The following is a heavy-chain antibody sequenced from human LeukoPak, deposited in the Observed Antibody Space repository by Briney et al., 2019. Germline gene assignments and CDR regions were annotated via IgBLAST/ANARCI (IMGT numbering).Heavy chain of an antibody. CDR1: GFIFSDYY. D-gene: IGHD3-3*01. CDR3: ARDRVGSADFWSGYYTGTFDY. CDR2: ISSSGTTAI. J-gene: IGHJ4*02. V-gene: IGHV3-11*04. Sequence: GGSLRLSCAASGFIFSDYYMSWIRQAPGKGLEWVSYISSSGTTAIYYADSVKGRFTISRDNAKNSLYLQMNSLRPEDTAVYYCARDRVGSADFWSGYYTGTFDYWGQGTLVTVSS.